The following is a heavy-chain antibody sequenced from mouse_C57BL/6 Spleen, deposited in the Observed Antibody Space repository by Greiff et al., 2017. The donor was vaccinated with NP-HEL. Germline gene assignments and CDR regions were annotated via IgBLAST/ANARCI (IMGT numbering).Heavy chain of an antibody. D-gene: IGHD1-1*01. CDR3: SGGYYGSSYDYAMDY. CDR2: IYPGGGYT. V-gene: IGHV1-63*01. Sequence: QVQLQQSGAELVRPGTSVKMSCKASGYTFTNYWIGWVKQRPGQGLEWIGEIYPGGGYTNYNEKFKGKATLTADKSSSTAYMQFSSLTSEDSAIYYCSGGYYGSSYDYAMDYWGQGTSVTVSS. J-gene: IGHJ4*01. CDR1: GYTFTNYW.